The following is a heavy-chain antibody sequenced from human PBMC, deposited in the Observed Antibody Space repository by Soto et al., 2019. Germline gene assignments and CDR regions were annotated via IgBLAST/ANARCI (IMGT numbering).Heavy chain of an antibody. CDR3: ARTPLNDYSNYGSTYYYGMDV. CDR1: GYTFTSYA. V-gene: IGHV1-2*02. Sequence: ASVKVSCKASGYTFTSYAMHWVRQAPGQRLEWMGWINPNNGSTNYAQKFQGRVTITRDTSTSTAYMELSRLRSDDTAVYYCARTPLNDYSNYGSTYYYGMDVWGQGTTVTVSS. J-gene: IGHJ6*02. CDR2: INPNNGST. D-gene: IGHD4-4*01.